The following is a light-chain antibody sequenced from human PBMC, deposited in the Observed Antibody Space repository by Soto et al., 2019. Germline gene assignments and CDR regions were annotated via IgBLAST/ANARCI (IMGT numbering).Light chain of an antibody. CDR1: EGISNY. J-gene: IGKJ4*02. CDR2: AAS. V-gene: IGKV1-27*01. Sequence: DIQMTQSPYSLSASIGDRVTITCRASEGISNYLAWFQQKQGKVPKLLIYAASTLQSGVPSRFSGSGSGTDFTLTISSLQPDDVATYYCQKYNSGGPLTFGGGTKVEIK. CDR3: QKYNSGGPLT.